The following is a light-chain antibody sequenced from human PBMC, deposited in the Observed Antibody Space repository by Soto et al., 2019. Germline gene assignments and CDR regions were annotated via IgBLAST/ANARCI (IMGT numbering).Light chain of an antibody. CDR2: GAS. CDR1: QSISNF. V-gene: IGKV1-39*01. J-gene: IGKJ1*01. CDR3: QQSYNTPPM. Sequence: DIQMTQSPSSLSASVGDIVTFTCRASQSISNFVNWYQHKAGKAPKLLIYGASTLQSGIPSRFSGSGSRTDFTLTISSLQPEDFATYYCQQSYNTPPMFGQGTKVDIK.